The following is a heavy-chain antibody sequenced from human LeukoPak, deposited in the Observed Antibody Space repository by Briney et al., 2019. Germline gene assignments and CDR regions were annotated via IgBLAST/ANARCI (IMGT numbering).Heavy chain of an antibody. CDR3: AKRSARTKYHRDV. V-gene: IGHV3-23*01. D-gene: IGHD1-14*01. Sequence: GGSLRLSCAASGFTFSSYAMSWVRQAPGKGLEWVSAISEGGESTIYADSVKGRFTISRDNSKNTLYLQMNSLRAEDTAVYYCAKRSARTKYHRDVWGKGPTVTVSS. J-gene: IGHJ6*03. CDR2: ISEGGEST. CDR1: GFTFSSYA.